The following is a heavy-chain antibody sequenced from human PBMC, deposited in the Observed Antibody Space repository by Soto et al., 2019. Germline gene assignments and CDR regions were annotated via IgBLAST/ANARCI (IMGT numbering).Heavy chain of an antibody. J-gene: IGHJ6*02. D-gene: IGHD3-10*01. Sequence: QVQLVQSGAEVKKPGSSVKVSCKASGGTFSSYTISWVRQAPGQGLEWMGRIIPILGIANYAQKFQGRVTITADKSTSTAYMELSSLRSEDTAVYYCARVVGRRGSTNYSYYGMDVWGQGTTVTVSS. CDR2: IIPILGIA. CDR3: ARVVGRRGSTNYSYYGMDV. CDR1: GGTFSSYT. V-gene: IGHV1-69*02.